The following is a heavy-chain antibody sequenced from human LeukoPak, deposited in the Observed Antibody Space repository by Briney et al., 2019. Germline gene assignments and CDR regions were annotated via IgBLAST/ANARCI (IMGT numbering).Heavy chain of an antibody. D-gene: IGHD4-17*01. J-gene: IGHJ4*02. CDR3: ARTGGPRGYGDFDY. CDR2: MHPGDSDT. Sequence: GESLMISCKGFGYSFSSYWIGWVRQMPGKGLEWMGIMHPGDSDTRYSPSFQGQVTISADKSISTAYLQWSSLKASDTAMYYCARTGGPRGYGDFDYWGQGTLVTVSS. V-gene: IGHV5-51*01. CDR1: GYSFSSYW.